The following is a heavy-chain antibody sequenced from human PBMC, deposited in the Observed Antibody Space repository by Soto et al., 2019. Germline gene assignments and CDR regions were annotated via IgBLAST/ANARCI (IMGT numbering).Heavy chain of an antibody. V-gene: IGHV4-61*01. D-gene: IGHD3-3*01. Sequence: PAETLSLTCTVSGGSVSSGSYYWSWIRQPPGKGLEWIGYIYYSGSTNYNPSLKSRVTISVDTSKNQFSLKLSSVTAADTAVYYCARGTYYDFWSGYYVGYWGQGTLVTVSS. CDR3: ARGTYYDFWSGYYVGY. CDR2: IYYSGST. J-gene: IGHJ4*02. CDR1: GGSVSSGSYY.